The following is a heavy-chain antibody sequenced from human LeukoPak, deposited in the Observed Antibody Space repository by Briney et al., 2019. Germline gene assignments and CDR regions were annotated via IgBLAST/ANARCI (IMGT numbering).Heavy chain of an antibody. J-gene: IGHJ4*02. CDR2: IYPRDSRT. CDR3: ARHLSDITSSPNY. CDR1: GYTFATYW. V-gene: IGHV5-51*01. Sequence: GESLKISCKGSGYTFATYWIALVRQMPGKGLEWMGVIYPRDSRTTYSPSFQGQVTISADKSISTAYLQWTSLKAPDTAMYYCARHLSDITSSPNYWGPGTLVTVSS. D-gene: IGHD2-2*01.